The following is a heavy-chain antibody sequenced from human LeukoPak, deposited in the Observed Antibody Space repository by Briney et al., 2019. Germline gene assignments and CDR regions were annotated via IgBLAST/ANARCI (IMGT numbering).Heavy chain of an antibody. CDR1: GYXFTSNG. J-gene: IGHJ4*02. CDR3: AREGSSWSPDY. V-gene: IGHV1-18*01. CDR2: INSYNGNT. D-gene: IGHD6-13*01. Sequence: ASVKVSCKASGYXFTSNGINWVRQAPGQGLEWLGWINSYNGNTNSAQNLQGRVTLTTDTSTSTTYMELRSLRSDDTAVYYCAREGSSWSPDYWGQGTLVTVSS.